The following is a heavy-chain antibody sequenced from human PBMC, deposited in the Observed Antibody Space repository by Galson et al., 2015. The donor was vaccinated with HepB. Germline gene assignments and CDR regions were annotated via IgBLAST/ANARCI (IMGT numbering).Heavy chain of an antibody. CDR3: ARERVMGWLQKSLGNLDP. CDR1: GFSISGYS. D-gene: IGHD5-24*01. CDR2: ISGHRNTI. Sequence: SLRLSCAASGFSISGYSMNWVRQAPGKGLEWLSYISGHRNTIYYTDAVNGRFTISRENAKNLLFLQMNSLGVEDTAVDYCARERVMGWLQKSLGNLDPWGQGTLVTVSS. J-gene: IGHJ5*02. V-gene: IGHV3-48*04.